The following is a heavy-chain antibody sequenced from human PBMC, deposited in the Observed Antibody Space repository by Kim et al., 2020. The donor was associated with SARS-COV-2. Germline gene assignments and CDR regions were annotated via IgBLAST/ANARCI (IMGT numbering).Heavy chain of an antibody. CDR3: ARTVRITIFGVVTYFDY. CDR2: IYHSGST. CDR1: GGSISSSNW. Sequence: SETLSLTCAVSGGSISSSNWWSWVRQPPGKGLEWIGEIYHSGSTNYNPSLKSRVTISVDKSKNQFSLKLSSVTAADTAVYYCARTVRITIFGVVTYFDYWGQGTLVTVSS. J-gene: IGHJ4*02. D-gene: IGHD3-3*01. V-gene: IGHV4-4*02.